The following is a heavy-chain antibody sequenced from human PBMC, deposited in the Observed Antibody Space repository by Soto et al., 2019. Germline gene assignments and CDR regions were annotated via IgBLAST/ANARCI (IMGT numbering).Heavy chain of an antibody. J-gene: IGHJ5*02. CDR3: ARSDWFDP. Sequence: EVQLVESGGGLVQPGGSLRLSCAASGFTFSGYWMHWVRQVPGKGLVWVSRIKSDGSSTSYADSVKGRFTISRDNAKNKLYLQMDSLRAEDTAVYYCARSDWFDPWGQGTLVIVSS. V-gene: IGHV3-74*01. CDR2: IKSDGSST. CDR1: GFTFSGYW.